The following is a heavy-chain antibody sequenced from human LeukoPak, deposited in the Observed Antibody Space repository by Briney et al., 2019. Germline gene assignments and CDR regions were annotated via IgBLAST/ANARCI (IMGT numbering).Heavy chain of an antibody. V-gene: IGHV1-46*01. J-gene: IGHJ4*02. D-gene: IGHD2-2*01. CDR2: INPSGGST. CDR3: ARGQSHVRESLQSVPAASYYFDY. Sequence: GASVRVSCKASGYTYTSYYMHCVRHAPGQGLEWMGIINPSGGSTSYAQKFQGRVTMTRDTSTSTVYMDLSSLRSEDTAVYYCARGQSHVRESLQSVPAASYYFDYWGQGTLVTVSS. CDR1: GYTYTSYY.